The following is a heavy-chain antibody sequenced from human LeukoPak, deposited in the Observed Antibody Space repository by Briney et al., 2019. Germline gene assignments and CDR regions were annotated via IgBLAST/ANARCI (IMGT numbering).Heavy chain of an antibody. Sequence: GGSLRLSCAASGFTVSSNYMSWARQAPGKGLEWVSVIYSGGNTYYADSVKVRFTISRDNSKNTLYLQMNSLTVEDTAVYYCAGSLAYCGGDCRLGDYWGQGTLVTVSS. CDR1: GFTVSSNY. V-gene: IGHV3-66*01. J-gene: IGHJ4*02. D-gene: IGHD2-21*02. CDR2: IYSGGNT. CDR3: AGSLAYCGGDCRLGDY.